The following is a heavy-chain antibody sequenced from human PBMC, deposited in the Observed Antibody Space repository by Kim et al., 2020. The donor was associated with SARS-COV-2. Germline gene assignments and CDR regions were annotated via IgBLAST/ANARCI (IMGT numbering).Heavy chain of an antibody. Sequence: GGSLRLSCAASGFTFSSYGMHWVRQAPGKGLEWVAVISYDGSNKYYADSVKGRFTISRDNSKNTLYLQMNSLRAEDTAVYYCAKLLEYNTAMVAVDFDYWGQGTLVTVSS. V-gene: IGHV3-30*18. D-gene: IGHD5-18*01. J-gene: IGHJ4*02. CDR3: AKLLEYNTAMVAVDFDY. CDR2: ISYDGSNK. CDR1: GFTFSSYG.